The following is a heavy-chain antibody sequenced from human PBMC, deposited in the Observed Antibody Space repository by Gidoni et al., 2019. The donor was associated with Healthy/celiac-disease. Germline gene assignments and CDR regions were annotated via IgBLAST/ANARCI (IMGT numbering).Heavy chain of an antibody. V-gene: IGHV4-39*07. D-gene: IGHD3-9*01. J-gene: IGHJ3*02. CDR3: ARGVAPDYDILTGYYFDAFDI. CDR1: GGSISSSSYY. CDR2: LYYSGST. Sequence: QLQLQESGPGLVKPSETLSLTCTVSGGSISSSSYYWGWIRPPPGKGLEWIGSLYYSGSTYYNPSLKSRVTISVDTSKNQFSLKLSSVTAADTAVYYCARGVAPDYDILTGYYFDAFDIWGQGTMVTVSS.